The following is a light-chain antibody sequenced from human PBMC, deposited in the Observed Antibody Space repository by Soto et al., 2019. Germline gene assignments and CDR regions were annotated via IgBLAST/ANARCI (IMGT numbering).Light chain of an antibody. V-gene: IGLV2-14*01. J-gene: IGLJ1*01. CDR2: DVS. CDR1: SSDVGGYNY. CDR3: SSYTSSSTLDV. Sequence: QSALTQPASVSGSPGQSITISCTGTSSDVGGYNYVSWYQQHPGKAPKLMIYDVSNRPSGVSNSFSGSKSGNTASLTISGLQAEDEADYYCSSYTSSSTLDVFGTGTKLTVL.